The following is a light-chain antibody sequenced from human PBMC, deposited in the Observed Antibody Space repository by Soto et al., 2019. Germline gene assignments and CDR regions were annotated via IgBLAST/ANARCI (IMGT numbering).Light chain of an antibody. CDR3: QQYNNWQIT. V-gene: IGKV3-15*01. Sequence: EIVMTQSPATLSVSPGERATLSCRASQSVSSNLAWYQQKPGQAPRLLIYGASTRATGIPARFSGSGSGTEFTRPISSLQSEDFAVYYCQQYNNWQITFGQGTRLEIK. CDR1: QSVSSN. J-gene: IGKJ5*01. CDR2: GAS.